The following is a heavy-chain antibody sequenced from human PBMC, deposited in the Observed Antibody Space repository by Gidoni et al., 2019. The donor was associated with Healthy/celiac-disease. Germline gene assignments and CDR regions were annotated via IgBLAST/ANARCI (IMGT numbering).Heavy chain of an antibody. Sequence: QVPLVQSGAEVKKPGASVKVSCKASGYTFTGYYMHWVRQAPGQGLEWMGWINPNSGGTNYAQKFQGRVTMTRDTSISTAYMERSRLRSDDTAVYYCAREARDYIWGSYRRAPLSDWGQGTLVTVSS. CDR1: GYTFTGYY. V-gene: IGHV1-2*02. CDR2: INPNSGGT. J-gene: IGHJ4*02. D-gene: IGHD3-16*02. CDR3: AREARDYIWGSYRRAPLSD.